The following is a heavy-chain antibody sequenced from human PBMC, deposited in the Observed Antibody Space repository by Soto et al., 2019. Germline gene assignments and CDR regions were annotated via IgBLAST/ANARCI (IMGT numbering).Heavy chain of an antibody. CDR2: TIPLFGTA. CDR3: AQIRVFGVLGGSNYNYGMDV. V-gene: IGHV1-69*06. CDR1: GDTFTMYS. J-gene: IGHJ6*01. Sequence: QVQLVQSGAEVKKPGSSVNVSCQASGDTFTMYSITWVRQAPGQGLEWMGATIPLFGTANYAQKFQGRVTITADKSTSTVYMDLSRLRSDDTAVYYCAQIRVFGVLGGSNYNYGMDVWGLGITVTVSS. D-gene: IGHD3-3*01.